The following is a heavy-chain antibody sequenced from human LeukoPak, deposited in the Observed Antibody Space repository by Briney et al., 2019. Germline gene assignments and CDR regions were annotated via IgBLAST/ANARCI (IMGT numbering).Heavy chain of an antibody. V-gene: IGHV1-24*01. CDR3: ATGPPRLGPFG. J-gene: IGHJ4*02. CDR1: GYTLTELS. CDR2: FDPEDGET. Sequence: GAPVTVSCKVSGYTLTELSMHWVRQAPGKGLEWMGGFDPEDGETIYAQKFQGRVTMTEDTSTDTAYMELSSLRSEDTAVYYCATGPPRLGPFGWGQGTLVTVSS. D-gene: IGHD2-21*01.